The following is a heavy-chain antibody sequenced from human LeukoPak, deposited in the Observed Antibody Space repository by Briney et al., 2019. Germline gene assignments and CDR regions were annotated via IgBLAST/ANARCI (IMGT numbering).Heavy chain of an antibody. D-gene: IGHD3-10*01. J-gene: IGHJ5*02. CDR1: GYTFTGYY. CDR3: ARVWRMVRGVITTRSFDP. CDR2: INPNSGGT. Sequence: ASVKVSCKASGYTFTGYYMHWVRQAPGQGLEWMGCINPNSGGTNYAQKFQGRVTMTRDTSISTAYMELSRLRSDDTAVYYCARVWRMVRGVITTRSFDPWGQGTLVTVSS. V-gene: IGHV1-2*02.